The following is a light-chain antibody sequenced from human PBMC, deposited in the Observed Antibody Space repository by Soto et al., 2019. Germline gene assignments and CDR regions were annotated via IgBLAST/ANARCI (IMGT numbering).Light chain of an antibody. J-gene: IGKJ5*01. CDR3: QQYDTSPIT. V-gene: IGKV3-20*01. CDR2: GAS. CDR1: QSVSSDF. Sequence: EIVLTQSPGILSFSPGDRATLSCRASQSVSSDFLAWYQQKPGQAPRLLIYGASTRATGIPDRFSGSGSETDVSLTISRLETEDVALYYFQQYDTSPITFGQGTRLPSK.